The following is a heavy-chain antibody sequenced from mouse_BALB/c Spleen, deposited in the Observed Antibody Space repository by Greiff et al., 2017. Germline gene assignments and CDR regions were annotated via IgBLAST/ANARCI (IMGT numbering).Heavy chain of an antibody. Sequence: QVQLQQPGAELVKPGASVKLSCKASGYTFTSFYMYWVKQRPGQGLEWIGEINPSNGGTNFNEKFKSKATLTVDKSSSTAYMQLSSLTSEDSAIYHCTIEEDGNQYYFDYWGDDTPLTASS. V-gene: IGHV1S16*01. CDR1: GYTFTSFY. CDR3: TIEEDGNQYYFDY. CDR2: INPSNGGT. J-gene: IGHJ2*01. D-gene: IGHD2-1*01.